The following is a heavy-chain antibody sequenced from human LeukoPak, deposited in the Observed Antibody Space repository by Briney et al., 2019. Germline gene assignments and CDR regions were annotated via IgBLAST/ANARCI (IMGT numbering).Heavy chain of an antibody. Sequence: KPSETLSLTCTVSGGSISSYYWSWIRQPPGKGLEWIGYIYYSGSTNYNPSLKSRVAISVDTSKNQFPLKLSSVTAANTAVYYCARHTYYDFWSGRPDAFDIWGQGTMVTVSS. CDR3: ARHTYYDFWSGRPDAFDI. D-gene: IGHD3-3*01. J-gene: IGHJ3*02. V-gene: IGHV4-59*08. CDR1: GGSISSYY. CDR2: IYYSGST.